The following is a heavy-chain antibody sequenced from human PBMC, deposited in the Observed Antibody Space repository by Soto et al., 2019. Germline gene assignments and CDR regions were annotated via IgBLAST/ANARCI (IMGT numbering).Heavy chain of an antibody. V-gene: IGHV3-74*01. CDR2: INSDGSST. D-gene: IGHD3-22*01. CDR3: ASSGSGYYPYYYYYGMDV. CDR1: GFTFSSYW. J-gene: IGHJ6*02. Sequence: GGSLRLSCAASGFTFSSYWMHWVRQAPGKGLVWVSRINSDGSSTSYADSVKGRFTISRDTSASTAYMELSSLRSEDTAVYYCASSGSGYYPYYYYYGMDVWGQGTTVTVSS.